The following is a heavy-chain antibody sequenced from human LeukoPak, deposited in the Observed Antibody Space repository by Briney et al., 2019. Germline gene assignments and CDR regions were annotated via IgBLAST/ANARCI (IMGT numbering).Heavy chain of an antibody. CDR1: GYTFTKYG. V-gene: IGHV1-18*01. CDR3: AREPLVVGATVDY. Sequence: ASVKVSCKASGYTFTKYGISWVRQAPGQGLEWMGRISAYNGNTNYAQKLQGRVTMTTDTSTSTAFMELRSLRSDDTAVYYCAREPLVVGATVDYWGQGTLVTVSS. J-gene: IGHJ4*02. D-gene: IGHD1-26*01. CDR2: ISAYNGNT.